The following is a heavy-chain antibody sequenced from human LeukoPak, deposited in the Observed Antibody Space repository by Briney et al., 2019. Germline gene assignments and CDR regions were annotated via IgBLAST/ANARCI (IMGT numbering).Heavy chain of an antibody. J-gene: IGHJ4*02. CDR2: IKQDGSEK. D-gene: IGHD6-19*01. V-gene: IGHV3-7*01. Sequence: GGSLRLSCAASGFTFSSYWMSWVRQAPGKGLEWVANIKQDGSEKYYVDSVKGRFTISRENAKNSLYLQMNSLRAEDTAVYYCARILDSAWGELGYWGQGTLVTVSS. CDR3: ARILDSAWGELGY. CDR1: GFTFSSYW.